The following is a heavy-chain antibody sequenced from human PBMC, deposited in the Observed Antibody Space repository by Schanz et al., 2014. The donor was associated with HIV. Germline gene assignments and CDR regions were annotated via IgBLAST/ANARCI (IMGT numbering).Heavy chain of an antibody. CDR3: AKDKSRHTYSSSSRFDP. Sequence: EAQLVESGGGRVQPGRSLRLSCAASGFTFKTYWMSWVRQAPGKGLEWLANIKLDGSEKYYVDSVKGRFTISRDNTKNSLYLQMNSLRAEDTAVYYCAKDKSRHTYSSSSRFDPWGQGTLVTVSS. CDR2: IKLDGSEK. D-gene: IGHD6-13*01. V-gene: IGHV3-7*01. J-gene: IGHJ5*02. CDR1: GFTFKTYW.